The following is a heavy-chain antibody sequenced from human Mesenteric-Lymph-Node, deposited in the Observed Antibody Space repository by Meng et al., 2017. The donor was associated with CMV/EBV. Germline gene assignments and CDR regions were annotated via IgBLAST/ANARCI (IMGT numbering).Heavy chain of an antibody. CDR3: ARDRLQDFYYYYGMDV. Sequence: GESLKISCAASGFTFSTYWMHWVRQAPGKGLEWVANVNYDGSEKYYVGSVKGRFTISRDNAKNSLYLQMDSLRAEDTAVYYCARDRLQDFYYYYGMDVWGQGTAVTVSS. V-gene: IGHV3-7*01. CDR1: GFTFSTYW. J-gene: IGHJ6*02. CDR2: VNYDGSEK. D-gene: IGHD4-11*01.